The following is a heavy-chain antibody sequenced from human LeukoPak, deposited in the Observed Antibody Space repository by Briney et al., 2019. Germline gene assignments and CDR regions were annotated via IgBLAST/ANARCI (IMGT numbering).Heavy chain of an antibody. D-gene: IGHD5-24*01. J-gene: IGHJ4*02. Sequence: GGSLRLSCAASGFTFSNYAMSWVRQAPGKGLEWVSAVSSSGGSSDYADSVKGRFTISRDNSKNTLYLQMNSLRAEDTAVYYCASTREMAAIGFDYWGQGTLVTVSP. CDR2: VSSSGGSS. CDR1: GFTFSNYA. V-gene: IGHV3-23*01. CDR3: ASTREMAAIGFDY.